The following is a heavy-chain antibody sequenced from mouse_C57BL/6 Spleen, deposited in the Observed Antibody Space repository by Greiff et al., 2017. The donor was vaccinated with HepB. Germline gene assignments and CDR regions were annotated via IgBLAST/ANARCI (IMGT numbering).Heavy chain of an antibody. CDR1: GYAFSSSW. V-gene: IGHV1-82*01. Sequence: VQLQESGPELVKPGASVKISCKASGYAFSSSWMNWVKQRPGKGLEWIGRIYPGDGDTNYNGKFKGKATLTADKSSSTAYMQLSSLTSEDSAVYFCARIMDPYYFDYWGQGTTLTVSS. CDR2: IYPGDGDT. J-gene: IGHJ2*01. CDR3: ARIMDPYYFDY.